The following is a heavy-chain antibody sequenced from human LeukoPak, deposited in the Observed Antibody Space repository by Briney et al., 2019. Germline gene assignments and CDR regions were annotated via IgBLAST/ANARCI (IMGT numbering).Heavy chain of an antibody. D-gene: IGHD6-19*01. CDR3: ARHHHYNSGFDY. J-gene: IGHJ4*02. V-gene: IGHV4-59*01. CDR1: GAPINGYY. Sequence: PSETLSLTCTVSGAPINGYYWSWIRQPPGKGLEWIGYIYYSGSTNYNPSLKSRVTISVDTPKSQFSLKLNPVTAADTAVYFCARHHHYNSGFDYWGQGTLVTVSS. CDR2: IYYSGST.